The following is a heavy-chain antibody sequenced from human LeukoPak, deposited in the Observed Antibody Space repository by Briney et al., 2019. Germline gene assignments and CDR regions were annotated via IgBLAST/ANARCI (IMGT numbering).Heavy chain of an antibody. CDR3: ASVVATGGY. CDR2: INPNSGDT. CDR1: GYTFTGYY. V-gene: IGHV1-2*02. D-gene: IGHD5-12*01. Sequence: ASVKVSCKASGYTFTGYYIHWVRQAPGQGLEWMGLINPNSGDTNYAQNFQGRVTMTRDTSISTAYMELSRLTSDDTAVYYCASVVATGGYWAQGTLVTVSS. J-gene: IGHJ4*02.